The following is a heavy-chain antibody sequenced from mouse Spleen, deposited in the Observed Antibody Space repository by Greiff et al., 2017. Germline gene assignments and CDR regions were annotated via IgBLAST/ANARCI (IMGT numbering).Heavy chain of an antibody. CDR3: ARDGYYDGSPYWYFDV. CDR1: GYTFTSYW. D-gene: IGHD1-1*01. J-gene: IGHJ1*01. Sequence: QVQLQQPGAELVKPGASVKLSCKASGYTFTSYWMHWVKQRPGQGLEWIGMIHPNSGSTNYNEKFKSKATLTVDKSSSTAYMQLSSLTSEDSAVYYCARDGYYDGSPYWYFDVWGAGTTVTVSS. V-gene: IGHV1-64*01. CDR2: IHPNSGST.